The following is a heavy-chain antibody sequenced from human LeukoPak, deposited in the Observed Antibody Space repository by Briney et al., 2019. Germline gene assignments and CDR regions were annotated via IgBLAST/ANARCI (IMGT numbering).Heavy chain of an antibody. V-gene: IGHV4-4*02. CDR1: GGSISSNSW. J-gene: IGHJ5*02. CDR3: ARGLSSSWYWFNT. CDR2: INTSGNI. Sequence: SETLSLTCAVSGGSISSNSWWTWVRQPPGKGLEWIGRINTSGNINYNPSLKSRVTISVDTSNNQFSLKLSSLTAADTAVYYCARGLSSSWYWFNTWGQGTLVTVPS. D-gene: IGHD6-13*01.